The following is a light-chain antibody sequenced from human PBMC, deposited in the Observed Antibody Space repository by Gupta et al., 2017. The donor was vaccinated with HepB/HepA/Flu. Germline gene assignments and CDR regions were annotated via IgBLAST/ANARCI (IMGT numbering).Light chain of an antibody. Sequence: DNQMTQSPSSLSASVGDRVTIPCRASQSISSYLNWYQQKPGKAPKLLIYAASSLQSGVPSRFSGSGSGTDFTLTISSLQPEDFATYYCQQSYSTTWTFGQGTKVEIK. J-gene: IGKJ1*01. CDR3: QQSYSTTWT. V-gene: IGKV1-39*01. CDR2: AAS. CDR1: QSISSY.